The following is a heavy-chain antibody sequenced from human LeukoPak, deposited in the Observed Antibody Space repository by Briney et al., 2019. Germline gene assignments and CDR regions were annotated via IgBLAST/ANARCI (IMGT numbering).Heavy chain of an antibody. V-gene: IGHV3-53*01. CDR1: GFTVSSNY. J-gene: IGHJ4*02. Sequence: TGGSLRLSCAASGFTVSSNYMSWVRQAPGKGLEWVSIIYRDGTTYYADSVKGRFTISRDNSKNTLYLEMNSLRAEDTAVYYCARDSPANWAQFDHWGQGTLVTVSS. D-gene: IGHD7-27*01. CDR3: ARDSPANWAQFDH. CDR2: IYRDGTT.